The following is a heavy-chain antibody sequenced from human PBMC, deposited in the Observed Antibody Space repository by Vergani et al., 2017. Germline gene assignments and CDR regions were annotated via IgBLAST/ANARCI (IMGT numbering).Heavy chain of an antibody. V-gene: IGHV4-34*01. J-gene: IGHJ6*03. CDR2: IDNTGRP. D-gene: IGHD4-11*01. CDR3: ARVNTETNGHLYYYYYMDV. CDR1: GGSFSGYY. Sequence: QVQLQQWGAGLLKPSETLALTCAVYGGSFSGYYWGWIRQPPGKGLEWIGDIDNTGRPDYNPSLKSRLTMSVDKSRNQFSRTLNSVTATDTAIYFCARVNTETNGHLYYYYYMDVWGQGTAVTVS.